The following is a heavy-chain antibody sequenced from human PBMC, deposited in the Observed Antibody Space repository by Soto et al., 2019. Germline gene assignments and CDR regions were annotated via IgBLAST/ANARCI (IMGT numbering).Heavy chain of an antibody. V-gene: IGHV3-66*01. CDR2: IYSGGDT. CDR3: ATSGRGGYPYFFDY. CDR1: GITVSSSY. J-gene: IGHJ4*02. D-gene: IGHD5-12*01. Sequence: DVQLVQSGGGLVQPGGSLRLSCAASGITVSSSYMTWVRQAPGRGLEWVSVIYSGGDTYYAASVKGRFAISRDKSKNTLYLQMNSLRAEDTAVYYCATSGRGGYPYFFDYWGQGSLVTVSS.